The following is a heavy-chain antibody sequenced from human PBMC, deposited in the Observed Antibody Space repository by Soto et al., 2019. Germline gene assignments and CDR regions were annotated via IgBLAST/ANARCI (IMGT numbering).Heavy chain of an antibody. D-gene: IGHD2-15*01. V-gene: IGHV3-30*03. CDR3: ARGYYSGGSCSVYDY. CDR2: ISYDGSNK. J-gene: IGHJ4*02. Sequence: GGSLRLSSAASGVTFSNDGMHWVRQAPGKGLEWVAIISYDGSNKYYADSVKGRFTISRDNSKNTLYLQMNSLRAEDTAVYYCARGYYSGGSCSVYDYWGQGT. CDR1: GVTFSNDG.